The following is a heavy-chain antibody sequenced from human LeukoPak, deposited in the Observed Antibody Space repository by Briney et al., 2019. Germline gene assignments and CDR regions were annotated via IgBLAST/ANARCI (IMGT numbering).Heavy chain of an antibody. J-gene: IGHJ3*02. CDR1: GGSVSSGSYY. V-gene: IGHV4-61*01. CDR3: ARRMYYYDSSGYYWSPNDAFDI. D-gene: IGHD3-22*01. Sequence: SETLSLTCTVSGGSVSSGSYYWSWIRQPPGKGLEWIGYIYYSGSTIYNPSLKSRVTISVDTSKNQFSLKLSSVTAADTAVYYCARRMYYYDSSGYYWSPNDAFDIWGQGTMVTVSS. CDR2: IYYSGST.